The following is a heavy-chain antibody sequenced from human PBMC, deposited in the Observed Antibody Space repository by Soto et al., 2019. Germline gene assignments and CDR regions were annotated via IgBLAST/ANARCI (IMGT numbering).Heavy chain of an antibody. J-gene: IGHJ6*02. CDR3: ARDSGCSGGTCNYYYGMDV. Sequence: QVQLVESGGGVVQPGRSLRLSCAASGFTFSSYAMHWVRQAPGKGLEWVAVVWYDGSNKYYGDSVKGRLTISRDNTKNTVYLQMNSLRAEDTAVYYCARDSGCSGGTCNYYYGMDVWGQGTTVTVSS. CDR1: GFTFSSYA. D-gene: IGHD2-15*01. CDR2: VWYDGSNK. V-gene: IGHV3-33*01.